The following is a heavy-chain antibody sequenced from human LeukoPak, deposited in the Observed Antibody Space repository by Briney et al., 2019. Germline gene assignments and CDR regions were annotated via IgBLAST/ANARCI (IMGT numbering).Heavy chain of an antibody. D-gene: IGHD3-3*01. Sequence: SETLSLTCAVCGGSFSGYYWSWIRQPPGKGLEWIGEINHSGSTNYNPFLKGRVTISVDTSKNQFSLKLSSVTAADTAVYYCASSGFWSGYKPLDYWGQGPLVTVSS. CDR3: ASSGFWSGYKPLDY. V-gene: IGHV4-34*01. CDR1: GGSFSGYY. J-gene: IGHJ4*02. CDR2: INHSGST.